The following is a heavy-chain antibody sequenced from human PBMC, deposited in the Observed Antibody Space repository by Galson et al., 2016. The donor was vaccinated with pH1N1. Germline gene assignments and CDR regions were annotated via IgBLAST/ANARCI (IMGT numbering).Heavy chain of an antibody. J-gene: IGHJ5*02. V-gene: IGHV3-53*01. CDR1: EFLVTDRF. CDR3: AVDTVPNGADH. CDR2: IYPGGGT. D-gene: IGHD4-17*01. Sequence: SLRLSCAASEFLVTDRFMSWVRQAPGKRLEWVSIIYPGGGTYYADFAEGRFTISRDTSKNMLFLHMNDLRADDTALYYCAVDTVPNGADHWGQGTLVTVSS.